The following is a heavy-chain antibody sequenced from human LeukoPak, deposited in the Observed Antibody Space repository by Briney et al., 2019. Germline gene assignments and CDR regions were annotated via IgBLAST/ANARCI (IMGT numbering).Heavy chain of an antibody. J-gene: IGHJ6*04. Sequence: ASVKVSCKASRYTFTGYYMHWVRQAPGQGLEWMGWINPNSGGTNYAQKLQGWVTMTRDTSISTAYMELSRLRSDDAAVYCCACSTTGTTWGLYGMDVWGKGTTVTVSS. V-gene: IGHV1-2*04. CDR2: INPNSGGT. CDR1: RYTFTGYY. CDR3: ACSTTGTTWGLYGMDV. D-gene: IGHD1-1*01.